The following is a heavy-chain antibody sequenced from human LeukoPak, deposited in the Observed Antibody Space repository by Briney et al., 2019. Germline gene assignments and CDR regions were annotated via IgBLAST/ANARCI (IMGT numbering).Heavy chain of an antibody. J-gene: IGHJ4*02. V-gene: IGHV3-49*04. CDR3: TRTNYGSAFDY. Sequence: GGSLRLSCTASGFTFGDYAMSWVRQAPGKGLEWVGFIRVKAYDGTTEYAASVKGRFTISRDDSESIAYLQMNSLKTEDTAVYYCTRTNYGSAFDYWGQGTLVTVSS. D-gene: IGHD3-10*01. CDR1: GFTFGDYA. CDR2: IRVKAYDGTT.